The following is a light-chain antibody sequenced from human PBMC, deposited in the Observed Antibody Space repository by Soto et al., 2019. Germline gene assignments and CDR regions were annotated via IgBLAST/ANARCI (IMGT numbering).Light chain of an antibody. CDR1: QDIGND. CDR3: LQHNSYPRA. CDR2: AAS. J-gene: IGKJ1*01. V-gene: IGKV1-17*01. Sequence: DIQMTQSPSSLSAFVGDRVTITCRASQDIGNDLGWYQQKPGKAPNRLIYAASSLQGGVPSRFSGSGSGTEFTLTISSLQPQDFATYYCLQHNSYPRAFGQGTKVEIK.